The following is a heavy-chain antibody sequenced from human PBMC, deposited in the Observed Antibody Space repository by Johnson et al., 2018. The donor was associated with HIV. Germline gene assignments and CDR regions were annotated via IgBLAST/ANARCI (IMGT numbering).Heavy chain of an antibody. J-gene: IGHJ3*02. D-gene: IGHD4-17*01. V-gene: IGHV3-48*03. CDR1: GFTFDDYA. CDR2: ISSSGDTT. CDR3: ARVRSVTTVDPTILQYGAFDI. Sequence: VQLVESGGGLVQPGRSLRLSCAASGFTFDDYAMHWVRQAPGKGLEWVSYISSSGDTTYYTDSVKGRFTISRDTAENLLYLQMHSLRVEDTAVYYCARVRSVTTVDPTILQYGAFDIWGQGTMVTVSS.